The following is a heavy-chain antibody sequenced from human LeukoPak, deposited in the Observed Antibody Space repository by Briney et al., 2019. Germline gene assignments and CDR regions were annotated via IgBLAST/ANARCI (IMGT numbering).Heavy chain of an antibody. CDR3: VRGDFFDS. V-gene: IGHV3-30-3*01. CDR1: GFTFSNFA. J-gene: IGHJ4*02. Sequence: GGSLRLSCAASGFTFSNFALHWVRQAPGEGLEWVALISYDGSNKYYADSVKGRFTISRDNFQHTLYLQMNSLIPEDTAIYYCVRGDFFDSWGQGTLVTVSS. D-gene: IGHD2-21*01. CDR2: ISYDGSNK.